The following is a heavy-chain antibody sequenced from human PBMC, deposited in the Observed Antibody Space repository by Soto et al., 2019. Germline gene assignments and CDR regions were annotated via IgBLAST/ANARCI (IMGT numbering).Heavy chain of an antibody. CDR1: GFTFSSYA. J-gene: IGHJ2*01. D-gene: IGHD4-4*01. CDR2: ISYDGSNK. Sequence: QVQLVESGGGVVQPGRSLRLSCAASGFTFSSYAMHWVRQAPGKGLEWVAVISYDGSNKYYTDSVKGRFTITRDNSMNSLYLQMNILRAEDTAVYYCARPLWRDDYNWGYFDLWGRGTLVTVSS. CDR3: ARPLWRDDYNWGYFDL. V-gene: IGHV3-30-3*01.